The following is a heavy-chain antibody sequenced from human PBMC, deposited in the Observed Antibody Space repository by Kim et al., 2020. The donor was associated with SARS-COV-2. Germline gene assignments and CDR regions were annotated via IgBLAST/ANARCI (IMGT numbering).Heavy chain of an antibody. CDR3: ARDSHYDNSGYYPYYFDY. D-gene: IGHD3-22*01. Sequence: SETLSLTCTVSGGSISSGGYYWTWIRQHPGKGLEWIGYIYYSGSTYYNPYLKSRVTISIDTSKNQFSLKLSSVTAADTAVYYCARDSHYDNSGYYPYYFDYWGQGTLVTVSS. V-gene: IGHV4-31*03. J-gene: IGHJ4*02. CDR1: GGSISSGGYY. CDR2: IYYSGST.